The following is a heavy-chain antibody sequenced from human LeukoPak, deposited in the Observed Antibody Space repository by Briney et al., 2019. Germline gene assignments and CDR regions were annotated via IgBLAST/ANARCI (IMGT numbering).Heavy chain of an antibody. CDR2: IYYSGST. D-gene: IGHD3-10*01. CDR3: ARQGSGSSFDY. J-gene: IGHJ4*02. Sequence: SETLSLTCTVSGGSISSSSYYWGWIRQPPGKGLEWIGSIYYSGSTYYNPSLKSRVTISVDTSKNQFSLKLSSVTAADTAVYYCARQGSGSSFDYWGQGTLVTVS. V-gene: IGHV4-39*01. CDR1: GGSISSSSYY.